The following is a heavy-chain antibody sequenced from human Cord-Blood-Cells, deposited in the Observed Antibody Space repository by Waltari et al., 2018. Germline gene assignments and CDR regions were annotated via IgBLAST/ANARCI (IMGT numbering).Heavy chain of an antibody. D-gene: IGHD6-13*01. J-gene: IGHJ4*02. Sequence: QVQLVQSGAEVKKPGASVQVSCKASGYTFTGYYMNWVRQAPGQGLEWMGWINPNSGGKNYAQKFQGRVTMTRDTSISTAYMELSRLRSDDTAVYYCARAIAAAGDYWGQGTLVTVSS. CDR1: GYTFTGYY. CDR3: ARAIAAAGDY. V-gene: IGHV1-2*02. CDR2: INPNSGGK.